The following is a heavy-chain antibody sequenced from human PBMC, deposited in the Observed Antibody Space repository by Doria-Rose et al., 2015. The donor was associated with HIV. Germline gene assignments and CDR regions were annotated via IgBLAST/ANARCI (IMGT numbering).Heavy chain of an antibody. V-gene: IGHV2-26*01. J-gene: IGHJ4*02. CDR3: ARIKSSRWYHKYYFDF. Sequence: QTALKESGPVLVKPTKTLTLTCTVSGVSLSSPGMGVSWIRQPPGKALEWLANNFSDDERSYKTSLKSRLTISRGTSKSQVVLTMTDMDPVDTATYYCARIKSSRWYHKYYFDFWGQGTLVIVSA. CDR2: NFSDDER. CDR1: GVSLSSPGMG. D-gene: IGHD6-13*01.